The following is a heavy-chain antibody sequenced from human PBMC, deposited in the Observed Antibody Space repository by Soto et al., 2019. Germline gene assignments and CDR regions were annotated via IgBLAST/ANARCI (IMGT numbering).Heavy chain of an antibody. Sequence: EVQLVESGGGLVQPGRSLRLSCAASGFTFDDYAMHWVRQAPGKGLEWVSGISWNSGSIGYADSVKGRFTISRDNAKNSLYLQMNSLRAEDTALYYCAKDWAIAVAGIDYWGQGTLVTVSS. CDR1: GFTFDDYA. CDR2: ISWNSGSI. J-gene: IGHJ4*02. D-gene: IGHD6-19*01. CDR3: AKDWAIAVAGIDY. V-gene: IGHV3-9*01.